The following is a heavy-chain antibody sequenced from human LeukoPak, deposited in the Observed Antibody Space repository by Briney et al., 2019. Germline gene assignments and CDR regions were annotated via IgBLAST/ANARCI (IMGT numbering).Heavy chain of an antibody. V-gene: IGHV3-7*01. D-gene: IGHD1-26*01. CDR1: GFTFSSYW. CDR2: IKQDGSKK. J-gene: IGHJ3*02. CDR3: ATEVGSPTVRSAFHI. Sequence: SGGSLRLSCAASGFTFSSYWMSWVRQAPGKGLEWVANIKQDGSKKNYVGSVEGRFTISRDNAKNSLYLQMNSLRAEDAAVYYCATEVGSPTVRSAFHIWGQGTMLTVSS.